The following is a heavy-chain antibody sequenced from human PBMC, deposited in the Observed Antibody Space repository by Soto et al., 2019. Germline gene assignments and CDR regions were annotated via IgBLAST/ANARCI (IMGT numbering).Heavy chain of an antibody. D-gene: IGHD6-13*01. CDR2: TYYRSKWYN. CDR1: GDSVSSNRAA. J-gene: IGHJ6*02. Sequence: QSQTLSLTCAISGDSVSSNRAAWNWIRQSPSRGLEWLGRTYYRSKWYNDYAVSVKSRITINPDTSKNQFSLQLNSVNPEYAAVYYCARDLGSSWQYGMDVWGQGTTVTVSS. V-gene: IGHV6-1*01. CDR3: ARDLGSSWQYGMDV.